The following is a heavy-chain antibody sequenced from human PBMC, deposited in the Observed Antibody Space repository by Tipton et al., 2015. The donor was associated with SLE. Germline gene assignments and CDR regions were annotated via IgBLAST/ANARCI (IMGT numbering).Heavy chain of an antibody. V-gene: IGHV4-39*07. Sequence: TLSLTCTVSGGSISSSSYYWGWIRQPPGKGLEWIGSIYYSGSTYYNPSLKSRVTISLDASKNQFSLKLSSVTAADTAVYYCARTNLQESLVDWYFDLWGRGTLVTVSS. CDR3: ARTNLQESLVDWYFDL. J-gene: IGHJ2*01. CDR2: IYYSGST. CDR1: GGSISSSSYY. D-gene: IGHD5-24*01.